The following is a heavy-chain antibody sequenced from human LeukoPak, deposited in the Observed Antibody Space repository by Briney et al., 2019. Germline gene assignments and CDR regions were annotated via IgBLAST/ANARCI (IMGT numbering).Heavy chain of an antibody. D-gene: IGHD2-2*01. CDR3: ARGSQRWLDI. Sequence: ASVKVSCTASAYIFTNYGINWVRQAPGQGLEWMGWISPYNRDTNYPQKFQGRVTMTTDTSTSTAYMQLRSLRSDHTAIYYCARGSQRWLDIWGKGTTVTVSS. J-gene: IGHJ6*04. CDR1: AYIFTNYG. V-gene: IGHV1-18*01. CDR2: ISPYNRDT.